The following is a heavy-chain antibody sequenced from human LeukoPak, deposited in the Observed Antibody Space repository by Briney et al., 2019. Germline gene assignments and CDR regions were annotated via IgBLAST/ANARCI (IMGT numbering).Heavy chain of an antibody. CDR3: ARVKVPAAIGYFQH. D-gene: IGHD2-2*01. J-gene: IGHJ1*01. CDR1: GFTFSSYW. Sequence: GGSLRLSCAASGFTFSSYWMSWVRQAPGKGLEWVANIKQDGSEKYYVDSVKGRFTISRDNAKNSLYLQMNSLRAEDTAVYYCARVKVPAAIGYFQHWGQGTLVTVSS. CDR2: IKQDGSEK. V-gene: IGHV3-7*01.